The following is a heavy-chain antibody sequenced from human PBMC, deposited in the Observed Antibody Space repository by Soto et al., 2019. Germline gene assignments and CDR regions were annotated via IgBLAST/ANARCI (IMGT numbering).Heavy chain of an antibody. CDR2: MNPNSGNT. CDR3: ARGQRLHYAFWSGYYTGIHYYGMDV. D-gene: IGHD3-3*01. Sequence: ASVKVSCKASGYTFTSYDINWVRQATGQGLEWMGWMNPNSGNTGYAQKFQGRVTMTRNTSISTAYMELSSLRSEDTAVYYCARGQRLHYAFWSGYYTGIHYYGMDVWGQGTTVTVSS. V-gene: IGHV1-8*01. J-gene: IGHJ6*02. CDR1: GYTFTSYD.